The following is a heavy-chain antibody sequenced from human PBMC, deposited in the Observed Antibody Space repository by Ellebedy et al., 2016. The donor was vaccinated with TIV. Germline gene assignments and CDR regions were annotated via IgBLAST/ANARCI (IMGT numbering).Heavy chain of an antibody. CDR2: ISVSNIYI. CDR1: GFTFSSSS. Sequence: PGGSLRLSCAASGFTFSSSSMSWVRQAPGKGLEWVSSISVSNIYIYYTDSVTGRFTISRDNAKNSLYLQMNSLRAGDTAVYYCARDYYGSGSSYPYYFDSWGQGTLVTVSS. D-gene: IGHD3-10*01. CDR3: ARDYYGSGSSYPYYFDS. V-gene: IGHV3-21*01. J-gene: IGHJ4*02.